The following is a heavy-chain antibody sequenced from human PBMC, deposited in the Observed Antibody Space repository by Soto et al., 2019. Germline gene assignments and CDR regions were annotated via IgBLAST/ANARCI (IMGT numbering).Heavy chain of an antibody. CDR2: ISGGGDTT. D-gene: IGHD3-10*01. CDR1: GFTFNNYA. J-gene: IGHJ4*02. Sequence: EVQLLESGGGLVQPGGSLRLSCAASGFTFNNYAMTWVRQAPGKGLEWVSAISGGGDTTSYAVSVTGRFTVSRDGSKNTLYLQMSSLRAEDTALYYCAKVRGGSGSLTPRVDFWGQGTLVTVSS. V-gene: IGHV3-23*01. CDR3: AKVRGGSGSLTPRVDF.